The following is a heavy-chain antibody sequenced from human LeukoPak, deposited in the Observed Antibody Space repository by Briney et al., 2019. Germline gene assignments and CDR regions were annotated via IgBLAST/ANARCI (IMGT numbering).Heavy chain of an antibody. CDR3: APLVHGDQLHHNLFGP. J-gene: IGHJ5*02. CDR2: IYYSGST. CDR1: GGSISSSSYY. Sequence: SETLSLTCTVSGGSISSSSYYWGWIRQPPGKGLEWIGSIYYSGSTYYNPSLKSRVTISVDTSKNQFSLKLSSVTAADTAVYYCAPLVHGDQLHHNLFGPWGQGTLVTVSS. D-gene: IGHD2-2*01. V-gene: IGHV4-39*01.